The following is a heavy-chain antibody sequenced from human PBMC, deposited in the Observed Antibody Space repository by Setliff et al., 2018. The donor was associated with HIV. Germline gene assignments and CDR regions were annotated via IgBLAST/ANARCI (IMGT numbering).Heavy chain of an antibody. V-gene: IGHV4-39*01. Sequence: SETLSLTCSVFGGSISTYSYYWGWVRQPPGMGLEWIGSIYHTANTHYSPSLETRVAIFVDTSKNQFSLRLSSVTAADTALYYCAGKQTVTVDYWGQGTLVTVSS. CDR3: AGKQTVTVDY. CDR2: IYHTANT. D-gene: IGHD4-4*01. CDR1: GGSISTYSYY. J-gene: IGHJ4*02.